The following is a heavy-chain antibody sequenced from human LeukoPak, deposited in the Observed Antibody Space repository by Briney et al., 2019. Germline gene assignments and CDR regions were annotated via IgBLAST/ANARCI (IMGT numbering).Heavy chain of an antibody. V-gene: IGHV4-59*08. Sequence: KPSETLSLTCTLSGGSISSRYWSWIRQPPGKGLERIGSIYYSGGTNCNPSLQGRVSISVDTSKIQFSLKLSSVTAADTAVYYCARWQYTISSGWFDPWGQGTLVTVSS. CDR1: GGSISSRY. CDR3: ARWQYTISSGWFDP. CDR2: IYYSGGT. D-gene: IGHD6-6*01. J-gene: IGHJ5*02.